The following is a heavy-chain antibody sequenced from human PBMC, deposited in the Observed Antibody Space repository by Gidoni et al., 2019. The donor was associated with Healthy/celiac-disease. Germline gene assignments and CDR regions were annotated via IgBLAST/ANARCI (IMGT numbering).Heavy chain of an antibody. Sequence: EVQLVESGGGLVQPGGSLRLPCAASGYTVSSNYMSWVRQAPGKGLEWVTVIYSGGSTYYADSVKGRFTISRDNSKNTLYLQMNSLRAEDTAVYYCAREAAGHGQNNRRNDYWGQGTLVTVSS. CDR3: AREAAGHGQNNRRNDY. J-gene: IGHJ4*02. CDR2: IYSGGST. V-gene: IGHV3-66*01. D-gene: IGHD6-13*01. CDR1: GYTVSSNY.